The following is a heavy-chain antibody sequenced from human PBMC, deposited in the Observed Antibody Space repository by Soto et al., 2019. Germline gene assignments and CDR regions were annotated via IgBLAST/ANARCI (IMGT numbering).Heavy chain of an antibody. Sequence: PGGSLRLSCAASGFTFSSYGMHWVRQAPGKGLEWVAVISYDGSNKYYADSVKGRFTISRDNSKNTLYLQMNSLRAEDTAVYYCAKDTRRRGFWSGYSYYYYGMDVWGQVPMVTFSS. CDR2: ISYDGSNK. V-gene: IGHV3-30*18. CDR1: GFTFSSYG. J-gene: IGHJ6*02. D-gene: IGHD3-3*01. CDR3: AKDTRRRGFWSGYSYYYYGMDV.